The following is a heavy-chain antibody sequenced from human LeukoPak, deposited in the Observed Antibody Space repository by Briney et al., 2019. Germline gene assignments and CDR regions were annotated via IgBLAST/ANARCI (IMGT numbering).Heavy chain of an antibody. CDR2: ISPIFGTA. CDR3: ARNEGYCSSTSCSSFDY. V-gene: IGHV1-69*05. D-gene: IGHD2-2*01. Sequence: GASVKVSCKASGGTFSSYAISWVRQAPGQGLERMGGISPIFGTANYAQKFQGRVTITTDESTSTAYMELSSLRSEDTAVYYCARNEGYCSSTSCSSFDYWGQGTLVTVSS. CDR1: GGTFSSYA. J-gene: IGHJ4*02.